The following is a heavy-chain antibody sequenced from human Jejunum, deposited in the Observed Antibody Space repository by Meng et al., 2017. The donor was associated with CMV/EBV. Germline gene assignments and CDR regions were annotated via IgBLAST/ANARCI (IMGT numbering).Heavy chain of an antibody. V-gene: IGHV4-59*11. CDR1: GGSIGGRY. J-gene: IGHJ5*01. CDR3: VRGGGGLNWLDS. CDR2: SFCSGNT. Sequence: TVSGGSIGGRYGSRVRQPPGKGLGWVGCSFCSGNTNYNPSLKSRVTISLDTSKNLFSINLNSVTEADTAVYHCVRGGGGLNWLDSWGQGTLVTVSS. D-gene: IGHD4-23*01.